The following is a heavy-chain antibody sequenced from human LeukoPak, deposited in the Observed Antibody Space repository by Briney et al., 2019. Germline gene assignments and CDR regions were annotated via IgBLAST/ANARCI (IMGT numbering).Heavy chain of an antibody. Sequence: ASVKVSCKTSGYTFTNYDINWVRQATGQGLEWLAWISAGSGYTGYAQKVQGRVTMTRDISITTAYVELSSLRSEDTAVYYCARGIEAGVDYWGQGTLVTVPS. CDR2: ISAGSGYT. J-gene: IGHJ4*02. D-gene: IGHD6-25*01. V-gene: IGHV1-8*02. CDR3: ARGIEAGVDY. CDR1: GYTFTNYD.